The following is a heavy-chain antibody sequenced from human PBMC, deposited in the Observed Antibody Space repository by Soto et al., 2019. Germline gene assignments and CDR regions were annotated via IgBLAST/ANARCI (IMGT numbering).Heavy chain of an antibody. J-gene: IGHJ6*02. CDR1: GFTFSNAW. CDR3: TTDTWRFGGLLAPPHGMDV. D-gene: IGHD3-10*01. Sequence: GGSLRLSCAASGFTFSNAWMNWVRQAPGKGLEWVGRIKSKTDGGTTDYAAPVKGRFTISRDDSKNTLYLQMNSLKTEDTAVYYCTTDTWRFGGLLAPPHGMDVWGQGTAVTVSS. CDR2: IKSKTDGGTT. V-gene: IGHV3-15*07.